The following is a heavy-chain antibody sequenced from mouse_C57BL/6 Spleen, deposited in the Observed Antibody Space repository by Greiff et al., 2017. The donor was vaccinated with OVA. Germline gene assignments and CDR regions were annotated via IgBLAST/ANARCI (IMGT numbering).Heavy chain of an antibody. CDR1: GYTFTSYW. CDR2: IDPSDSYT. CDR3: ARWSYDYGYCDV. D-gene: IGHD2-3*01. V-gene: IGHV1-69*01. J-gene: IGHJ1*03. Sequence: VKLQQPGAELVMPGASVKLSCKASGYTFTSYWMHWVKQRPGQGLEWIGEIDPSDSYTNYNQKFKGKSTLTVDKSSSTAYMQLSSLTSEDSAVYYCARWSYDYGYCDVWGTGTTVTVSS.